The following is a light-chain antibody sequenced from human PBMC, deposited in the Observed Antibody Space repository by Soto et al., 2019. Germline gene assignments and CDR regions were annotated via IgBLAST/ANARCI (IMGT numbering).Light chain of an antibody. V-gene: IGKV1-17*01. CDR2: AAS. CDR3: LQYNKSSWT. Sequence: DIQMTQSPSSMSASVGDRVTITCRESQGIRSDLAWYQHKPGKAPNRLIYAASTLHSGVPSRFGGSGSGTEFTLQISSLEPEDFADYYCLQYNKSSWTFGQGTKVEIK. CDR1: QGIRSD. J-gene: IGKJ1*01.